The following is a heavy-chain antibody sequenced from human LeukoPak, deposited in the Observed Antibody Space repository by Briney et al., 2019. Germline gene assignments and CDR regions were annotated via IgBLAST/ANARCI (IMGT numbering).Heavy chain of an antibody. D-gene: IGHD4-17*01. Sequence: ASVKVSCKASGYTFTNYGISWVRQAPGQGLEWMGWMNPNSGNTGYAQKFQGRVTMTRNTSISTAYMELSSLRSEDTAVYYCAGTSTVTIYYYMDVWGKGTTVTISS. CDR3: AGTSTVTIYYYMDV. V-gene: IGHV1-8*02. J-gene: IGHJ6*03. CDR2: MNPNSGNT. CDR1: GYTFTNYG.